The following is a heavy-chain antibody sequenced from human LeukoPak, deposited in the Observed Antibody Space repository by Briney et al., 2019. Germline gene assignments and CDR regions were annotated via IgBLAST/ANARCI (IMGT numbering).Heavy chain of an antibody. CDR2: IYHSGSP. J-gene: IGHJ4*02. D-gene: IGHD1-1*01. Sequence: SETLSLTCAVSGVSISSNNWWGWVRQPPGKGLEWIGEIYHSGSPNYNPSLKGRVTISVDKSRNHFSLNLGSVTAADTAVYYCARVNINNWHSCDYWGQGTLVTVSS. CDR3: ARVNINNWHSCDY. V-gene: IGHV4-4*02. CDR1: GVSISSNNW.